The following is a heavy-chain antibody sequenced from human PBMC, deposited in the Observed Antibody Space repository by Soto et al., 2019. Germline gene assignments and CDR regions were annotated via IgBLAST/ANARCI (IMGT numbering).Heavy chain of an antibody. V-gene: IGHV4-59*12. J-gene: IGHJ4*02. D-gene: IGHD3-10*01. CDR2: IYYSGST. CDR1: GGSISSYY. CDR3: ALTYGSGNYYSY. Sequence: SETLSLTCTVSGGSISSYYWSWIRQPPGKGLEWIGYIYYSGSTNYNPSLKSRVTISADKSISTAYLHWSSLKASDTAMYYCALTYGSGNYYSYWGQGTLVTVSS.